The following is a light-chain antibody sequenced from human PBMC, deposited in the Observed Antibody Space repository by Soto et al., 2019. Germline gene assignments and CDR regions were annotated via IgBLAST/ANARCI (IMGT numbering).Light chain of an antibody. V-gene: IGLV4-69*01. J-gene: IGLJ7*01. CDR1: SGHSNYA. CDR2: VNSGGSH. Sequence: VLTQSPSASASLGASVKLTCTLSSGHSNYAIAWHQQQLEKGPRYLMKVNSGGSHIKGDGIPDRFSGSSSGAERYLFISSLQSEDEADYYCQTWGTGSAFVVFGGGTQLTVL. CDR3: QTWGTGSAFVV.